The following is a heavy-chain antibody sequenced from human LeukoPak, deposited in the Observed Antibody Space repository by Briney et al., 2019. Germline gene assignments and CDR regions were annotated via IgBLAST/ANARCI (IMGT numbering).Heavy chain of an antibody. Sequence: PSETLSLTCTVSGGSITSSTFHWGWIRQPPGKGLEWIGTIYYSGSTYYNPSLKSRVTMSVDTSKNQFSLKLSSVTAADTAVYFCARRPYSGNDYFDSWGQGTLVTVSS. CDR2: IYYSGST. CDR3: ARRPYSGNDYFDS. V-gene: IGHV4-39*01. CDR1: GGSITSSTFH. D-gene: IGHD5-12*01. J-gene: IGHJ4*02.